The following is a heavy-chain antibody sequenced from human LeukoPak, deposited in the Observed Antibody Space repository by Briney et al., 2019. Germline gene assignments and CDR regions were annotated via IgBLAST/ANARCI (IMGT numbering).Heavy chain of an antibody. J-gene: IGHJ5*02. CDR1: GFTFSSYG. Sequence: GRSLRLSCAASGFTFSSYGMHWVRQAPGKGLEWVAVISYDGSNKYYADSVKGRFTISRDNSKNTLYLQMNSLRAEDTAVYYCAKHSGSYHVDPWGQGTLVTVSS. V-gene: IGHV3-30*18. CDR2: ISYDGSNK. CDR3: AKHSGSYHVDP. D-gene: IGHD1-26*01.